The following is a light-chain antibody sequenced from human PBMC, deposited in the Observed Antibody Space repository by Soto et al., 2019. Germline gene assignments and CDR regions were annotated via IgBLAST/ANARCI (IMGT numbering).Light chain of an antibody. CDR1: TIDVGGYNY. J-gene: IGLJ2*01. V-gene: IGLV2-8*01. CDR2: EVT. CDR3: SSYAGSNNVV. Sequence: QSALTQPPSASGSPGQSVTISCTGTTIDVGGYNYVSWYQQHPGKAPKLIIYEVTKRPSGVPDRFSGSKSGNTASLTVSGLQAEDAADYYCSSYAGSNNVVFGGGTKLTVL.